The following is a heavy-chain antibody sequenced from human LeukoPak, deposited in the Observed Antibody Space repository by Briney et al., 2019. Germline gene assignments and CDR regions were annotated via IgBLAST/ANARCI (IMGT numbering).Heavy chain of an antibody. CDR1: GGSISSHY. Sequence: SETLSLICTVSGGSISSHYWSWVRQPPGKGLEWIGYVLDNVRTKDNPSLNSRFTLSADTSKNQFSLRLTSVTAADTAVYYCATIKRGNIFGFFDFWGQGILVTVSS. CDR3: ATIKRGNIFGFFDF. CDR2: VLDNVRT. V-gene: IGHV4-59*11. D-gene: IGHD5-18*01. J-gene: IGHJ4*02.